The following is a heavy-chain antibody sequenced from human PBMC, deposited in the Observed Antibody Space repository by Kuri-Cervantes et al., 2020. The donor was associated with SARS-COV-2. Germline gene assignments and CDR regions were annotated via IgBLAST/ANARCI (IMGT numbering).Heavy chain of an antibody. CDR1: GYTFTSYG. V-gene: IGHV1-8*02. CDR2: MNPNSGNT. J-gene: IGHJ4*02. CDR3: ARGNYYESPSY. D-gene: IGHD1-26*01. Sequence: ASVKVSCKASGYTFTSYGISWVRQATGQGLEWMGWMNPNSGNTGYAQKFQGRVTMTRNTSISTAYMELSSLRSDDTAVYYCARGNYYESPSYWGQGTLVTVSS.